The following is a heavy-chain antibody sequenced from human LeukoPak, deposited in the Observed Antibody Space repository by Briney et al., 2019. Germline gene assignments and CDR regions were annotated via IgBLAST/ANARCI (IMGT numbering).Heavy chain of an antibody. CDR3: ARVLGLKGFDS. CDR2: IRDDGSEE. CDR1: EFTFSAYW. Sequence: GGSLSLSCAASEFTFSAYWMTWVRKAPGVGLEWVANIRDDGSEEYYGDSVRGRFTISRDNAKNSVDLQMHSLRVDDTAVYYCARVLGLKGFDSWGQGTLVTVSS. J-gene: IGHJ5*01. D-gene: IGHD7-27*01. V-gene: IGHV3-7*04.